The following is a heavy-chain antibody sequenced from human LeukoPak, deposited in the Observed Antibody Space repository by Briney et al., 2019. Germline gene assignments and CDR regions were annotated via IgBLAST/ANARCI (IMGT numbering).Heavy chain of an antibody. CDR3: ARESNYHGSGTGWFDP. CDR1: GGSFSGYY. Sequence: PSETLSLTCAVYGGSFSGYYWSWIRQPPGKGLEWIGEINHSGSTYYNPSLKSRVTISLDTSKNQLSLKLSSVTAADTAVYYCARESNYHGSGTGWFDPWGQGTLVTVSS. CDR2: INHSGST. D-gene: IGHD3-10*01. J-gene: IGHJ5*02. V-gene: IGHV4-34*01.